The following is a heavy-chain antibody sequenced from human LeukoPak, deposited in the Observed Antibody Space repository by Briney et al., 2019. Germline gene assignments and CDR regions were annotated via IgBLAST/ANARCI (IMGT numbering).Heavy chain of an antibody. J-gene: IGHJ4*02. D-gene: IGHD4-17*01. CDR2: IYYSGST. Sequence: SETLSLTCTVSGGSISSSSYYWGWIRQPPGKGLEWIGSIYYSGSTYYNPSLKSRVTISVDTSKNQFSLKLSSVTAADTAVYYCARRVYYGDSCDYWGQGTLVTVSS. CDR3: ARRVYYGDSCDY. CDR1: GGSISSSSYY. V-gene: IGHV4-39*07.